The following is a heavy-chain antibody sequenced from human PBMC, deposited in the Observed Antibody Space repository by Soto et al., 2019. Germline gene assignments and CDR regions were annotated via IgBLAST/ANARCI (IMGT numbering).Heavy chain of an antibody. J-gene: IGHJ4*01. CDR3: ARAQVMVVAGSTFDN. D-gene: IGHD2-21*01. CDR1: GYSMSSESY. CDR2: MYHGGTT. Sequence: SETLSLTCTVSGYSMSSESYWGWIRQPPGKGPEWIASMYHGGTTFYNPSLKSRVTISIDTSNNQFSLRLRSVTAADTAVYYCARAQVMVVAGSTFDNWGHGMMVTVAS. V-gene: IGHV4-38-2*02.